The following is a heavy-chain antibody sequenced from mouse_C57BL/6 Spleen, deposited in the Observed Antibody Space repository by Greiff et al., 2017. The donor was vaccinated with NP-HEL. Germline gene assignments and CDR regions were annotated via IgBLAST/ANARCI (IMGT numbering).Heavy chain of an antibody. V-gene: IGHV14-1*01. CDR3: TLYSNYPTRYFDV. J-gene: IGHJ1*03. Sequence: VQLQQSGAELVRPGASVKLSCTASGFNIKDYYMHWVKQRPEQGLEWIGRIDPEDGDTEYAPKFQGKATMTADTSSNTAYLQLSSLTSEDTAVYYCTLYSNYPTRYFDVWGTGTTVTVSS. D-gene: IGHD2-5*01. CDR1: GFNIKDYY. CDR2: IDPEDGDT.